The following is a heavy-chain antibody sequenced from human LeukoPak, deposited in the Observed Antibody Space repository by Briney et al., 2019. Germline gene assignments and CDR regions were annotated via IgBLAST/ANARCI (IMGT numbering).Heavy chain of an antibody. CDR2: ISRSSSSV. CDR1: GFTFSTFS. D-gene: IGHD7-27*01. V-gene: IGHV3-48*01. J-gene: IGHJ4*02. CDR3: ARDQPLSGGQGFFDY. Sequence: GGSLRLSCAASGFTFSTFSMNWVRQAPGKGPEWVSYISRSSSSVYYADSVKGRFTISRDNAKNSLYLQMNSLRAEDTAVYYCARDQPLSGGQGFFDYWGQGALVTVSS.